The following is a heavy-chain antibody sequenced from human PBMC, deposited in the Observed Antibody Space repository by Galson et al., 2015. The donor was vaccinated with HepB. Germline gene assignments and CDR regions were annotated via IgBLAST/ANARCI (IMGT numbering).Heavy chain of an antibody. D-gene: IGHD1-14*01. J-gene: IGHJ6*02. Sequence: ETLSLTCTISGGSISDHYWSWIRQSPGKGLEWIGYIYYSDTWTTNYNPSLRSRVTISFDTSNNQVSLELSSVTAADTAMYYCGRQTHHQNPMDVWGQGTTVTVS. V-gene: IGHV4-59*08. CDR3: GRQTHHQNPMDV. CDR2: IYYSDTWTT. CDR1: GGSISDHY.